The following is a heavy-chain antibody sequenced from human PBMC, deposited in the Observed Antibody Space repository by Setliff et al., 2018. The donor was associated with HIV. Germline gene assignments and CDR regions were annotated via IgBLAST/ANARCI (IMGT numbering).Heavy chain of an antibody. J-gene: IGHJ4*02. CDR1: GYTFTSYG. CDR3: ARAETFIAARNSRLDY. Sequence: ASVKVSCKASGYTFTSYGISWVRQAPGQGLEWMGMISPSGISTSYAQKFQGRVTMTRDTSTSTAYMELRSLRSDDTAVYYCARAETFIAARNSRLDYWGQGTLVTVSS. D-gene: IGHD6-6*01. CDR2: ISPSGIST. V-gene: IGHV1-18*01.